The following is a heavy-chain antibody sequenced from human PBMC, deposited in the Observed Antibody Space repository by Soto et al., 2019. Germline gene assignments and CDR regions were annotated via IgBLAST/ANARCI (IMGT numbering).Heavy chain of an antibody. J-gene: IGHJ5*02. CDR1: GGTFSSYA. CDR2: IIPIFGTA. V-gene: IGHV1-69*01. Sequence: QVQLVQSGAEVKKPGSSVKVSCKASGGTFSSYAISWVRQAPGQGLEWMGGIIPIFGTANYAQKFQGRVTITADESTSTAYMELSRLRSEDTAVYYCARDKAGYCSSTSCYGRMGWFDPWGQGTLVTVSS. D-gene: IGHD2-2*01. CDR3: ARDKAGYCSSTSCYGRMGWFDP.